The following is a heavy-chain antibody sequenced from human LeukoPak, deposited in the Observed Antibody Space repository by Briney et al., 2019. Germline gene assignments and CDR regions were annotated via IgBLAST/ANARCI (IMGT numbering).Heavy chain of an antibody. J-gene: IGHJ4*02. D-gene: IGHD3-22*01. V-gene: IGHV3-30-3*01. CDR2: ISYDGSNK. Sequence: PGGSLRLSCAASGFTFSSYAMHWVRQAPGKGLEWVAVISYDGSNKYYADSVKGRFTISRDNSKNTLYLQMNSLRAEDTAVYYCARDGTPVYYYDSSGYYREYYFDYWGQGTLVTVSS. CDR1: GFTFSSYA. CDR3: ARDGTPVYYYDSSGYYREYYFDY.